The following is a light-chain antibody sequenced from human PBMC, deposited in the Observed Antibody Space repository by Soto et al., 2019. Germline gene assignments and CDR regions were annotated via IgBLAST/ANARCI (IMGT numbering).Light chain of an antibody. Sequence: QSVLTQPPSVSGAPGQRVTISCNGGSSNIGAGYDVHWYQQIPGTAPKLLIYENNNRPSGVPDRFSGSKSGTSASLAITGLQAEDEADYYCQSYDSSLSGVVFGGGTKVTVL. J-gene: IGLJ3*02. CDR1: SSNIGAGYD. CDR3: QSYDSSLSGVV. CDR2: ENN. V-gene: IGLV1-40*01.